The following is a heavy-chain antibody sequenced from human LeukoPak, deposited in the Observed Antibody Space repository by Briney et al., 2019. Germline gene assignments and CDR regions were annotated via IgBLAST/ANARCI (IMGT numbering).Heavy chain of an antibody. J-gene: IGHJ4*02. D-gene: IGHD2-2*01. V-gene: IGHV3-30-3*01. CDR1: GFTFSSYA. CDR2: ISYDGSNK. CDR3: ARDMRYCSSTSCYWPDY. Sequence: PGGSLRLSCAASGFTFSSYAMHWVRQAPGKGLEWVAVISYDGSNKYYADSVKGRFTISRDNSKNTLYLQMNSLRAEDTAVYYCARDMRYCSSTSCYWPDYWGQGTLVTVSS.